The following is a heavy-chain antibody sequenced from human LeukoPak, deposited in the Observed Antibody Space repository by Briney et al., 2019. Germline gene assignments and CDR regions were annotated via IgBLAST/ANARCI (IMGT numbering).Heavy chain of an antibody. V-gene: IGHV3-23*01. Sequence: PGGSLRLSCAAAGFTFTSYAMSWVSQAPGKGLEWVSGLSATDGSTSYADSVKGRVTVSRDNSKNTLYLPTNSLRADDTAVYYCAKTPHDTSRLPFDPWGQGTLVTVSS. CDR3: AKTPHDTSRLPFDP. CDR2: LSATDGST. J-gene: IGHJ5*02. D-gene: IGHD3-22*01. CDR1: GFTFTSYA.